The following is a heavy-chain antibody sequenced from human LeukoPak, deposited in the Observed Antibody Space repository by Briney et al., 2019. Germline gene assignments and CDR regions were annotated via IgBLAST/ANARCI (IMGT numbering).Heavy chain of an antibody. Sequence: SETLSLTCTVSGASITDYFWTWIRQPPGKGLEWIGYVYYSGTTIFNPSLKSRVTISVDTSKNQFSLKLSSVTAADTAVYYCARRQGDCSGGSCYLNFDYWGQGTLVTVSS. CDR2: VYYSGTT. CDR1: GASITDYF. J-gene: IGHJ4*02. CDR3: ARRQGDCSGGSCYLNFDY. V-gene: IGHV4-59*08. D-gene: IGHD2-15*01.